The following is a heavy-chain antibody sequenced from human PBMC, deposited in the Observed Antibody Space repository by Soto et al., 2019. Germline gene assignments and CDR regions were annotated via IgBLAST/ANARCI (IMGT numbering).Heavy chain of an antibody. D-gene: IGHD3-22*01. Sequence: QVQLVQSGAEVKKPGASVKVSCKASGYTFTSYGISWVRQAPGQGLEWMGWISAYNGNTNYAQKLQGRVTMTTDTTTRTAEVDPRRLRSDDTAVYYWATLTYSYDSSGYYYLLRDWGQGTLVTVSS. CDR1: GYTFTSYG. CDR3: ATLTYSYDSSGYYYLLRD. CDR2: ISAYNGNT. J-gene: IGHJ4*02. V-gene: IGHV1-18*01.